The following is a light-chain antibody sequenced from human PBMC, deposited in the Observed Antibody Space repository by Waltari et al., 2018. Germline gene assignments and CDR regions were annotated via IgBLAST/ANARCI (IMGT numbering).Light chain of an antibody. J-gene: IGKJ4*01. Sequence: DIVMTQSPDSVAVSLGERATIHCRSSQNILYSSDNKNYLVWYQQTPGQPPKLLISWASTRESGVPDRFSGSGSGTDFTLTISSLQAEDVAVYYCQQCYHLPSFGGGTRVEIK. CDR1: QNILYSSDNKNY. CDR2: WAS. CDR3: QQCYHLPS. V-gene: IGKV4-1*01.